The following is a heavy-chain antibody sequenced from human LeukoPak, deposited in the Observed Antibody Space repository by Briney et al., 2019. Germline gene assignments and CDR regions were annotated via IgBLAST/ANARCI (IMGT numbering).Heavy chain of an antibody. J-gene: IGHJ4*02. V-gene: IGHV3-30*03. CDR1: GFTFSNYW. CDR2: ISYDGSNK. D-gene: IGHD3-10*01. Sequence: PGGSLRLSCAASGFTFSNYWMHWVRQAPGKGLEWVAVISYDGSNKYYADSVKGRFTISRDNAKNSLYLQMNSLRAEDTAVYYCARAGGSDYWGQGTLVTVSS. CDR3: ARAGGSDY.